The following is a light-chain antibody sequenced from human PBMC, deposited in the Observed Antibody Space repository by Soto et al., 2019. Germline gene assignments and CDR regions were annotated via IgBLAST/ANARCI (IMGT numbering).Light chain of an antibody. V-gene: IGKV3-20*01. CDR2: GTF. CDR1: ESISSGY. CDR3: QRYGSSLT. Sequence: EIVLTQSAGTLSLSPGERATVSCWASESISSGYLAWFQQRLGQAPGLLIYGTFVRATGTPERLSGSGSGTDLTLTISRLEPVDLDVYFCQRYGSSLTFGGGTRVEI. J-gene: IGKJ4*01.